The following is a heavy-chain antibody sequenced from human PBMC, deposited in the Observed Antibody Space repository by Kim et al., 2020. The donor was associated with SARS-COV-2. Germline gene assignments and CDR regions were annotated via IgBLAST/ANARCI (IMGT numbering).Heavy chain of an antibody. D-gene: IGHD6-13*01. J-gene: IGHJ4*02. V-gene: IGHV3-48*03. Sequence: YADSVKGRFSISRDDARVSLYLQMNSLRAEDTAVYYCARFSSAWYWSFDYWGLGTLVTVSS. CDR3: ARFSSAWYWSFDY.